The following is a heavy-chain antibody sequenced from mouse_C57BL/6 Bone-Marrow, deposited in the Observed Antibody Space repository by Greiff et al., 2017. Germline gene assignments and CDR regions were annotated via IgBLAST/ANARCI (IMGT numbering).Heavy chain of an antibody. CDR2: ISNGGGST. CDR1: GFTFSDYY. J-gene: IGHJ4*01. V-gene: IGHV5-12*01. CDR3: ARRGTTEVAVDY. Sequence: EVKLVESGGGLVQPGGSLKLSCAASGFTFSDYYMYWVRQTPEKRLEWVAYISNGGGSTNYPDTVKGRFTISRDNAKNTLYLQMSRLKSEDTAMYYCARRGTTEVAVDYWGQGTSVTVSS. D-gene: IGHD1-1*01.